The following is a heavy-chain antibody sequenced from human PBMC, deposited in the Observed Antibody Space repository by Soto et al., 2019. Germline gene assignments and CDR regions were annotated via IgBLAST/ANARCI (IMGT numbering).Heavy chain of an antibody. V-gene: IGHV4-34*01. Sequence: SETMSLTCAVYGGSFSGYYWSWIRQPPGKGLEWIGEINHSGSTNYNPSLKSRVTISVDTSKNQFSLKLSSVTAADTAVYYCARGRRPLLWFGISWFDPWGQGTLVTVSS. CDR2: INHSGST. CDR1: GGSFSGYY. D-gene: IGHD3-10*01. J-gene: IGHJ5*02. CDR3: ARGRRPLLWFGISWFDP.